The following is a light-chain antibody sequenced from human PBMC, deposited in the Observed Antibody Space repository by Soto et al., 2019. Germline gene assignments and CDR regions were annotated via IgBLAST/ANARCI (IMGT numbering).Light chain of an antibody. J-gene: IGKJ1*01. V-gene: IGKV3-20*01. Sequence: EIVLTQSPGTTSFSPGESAPLSCRASQSVSSSYLAWYQQKTGQAPRLVIYGASSRATGIPDRFSGSGSGSDFTLTISRLEPEDFAVYYCQQYGSSPWTFGQGTKVEIK. CDR1: QSVSSSY. CDR3: QQYGSSPWT. CDR2: GAS.